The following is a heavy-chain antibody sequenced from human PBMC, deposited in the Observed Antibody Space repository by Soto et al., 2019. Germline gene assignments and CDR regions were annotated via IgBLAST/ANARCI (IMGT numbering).Heavy chain of an antibody. J-gene: IGHJ3*02. V-gene: IGHV4-39*07. D-gene: IGHD5-12*01. CDR1: GGSISSGGYY. CDR2: INHSGST. CDR3: ARGLVATKDAFDI. Sequence: SETLSLTCTVSGGSISSGGYYWSWIRQPPGKGLEWIGEINHSGSTNYNPSLKSRVTISVDTSKNQFSLKLSSVTAADTAVYYCARGLVATKDAFDIWGQGTMVTVS.